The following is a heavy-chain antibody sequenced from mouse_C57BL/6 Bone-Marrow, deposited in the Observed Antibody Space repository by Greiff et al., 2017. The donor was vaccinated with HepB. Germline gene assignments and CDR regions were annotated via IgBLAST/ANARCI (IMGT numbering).Heavy chain of an antibody. Sequence: VQLQQPGAELVKPGASVKLSCKASGYTFTSYWMHWVKQRPGQGLEWIGMIHPNSGSTNYNEKFKSKATLTVDKSSSTAYMQLSSLTSEDSAVYYGARSGITTVVAFYYFDYWGQGTTLTVSS. CDR3: ARSGITTVVAFYYFDY. CDR2: IHPNSGST. D-gene: IGHD1-1*01. J-gene: IGHJ2*01. CDR1: GYTFTSYW. V-gene: IGHV1-64*01.